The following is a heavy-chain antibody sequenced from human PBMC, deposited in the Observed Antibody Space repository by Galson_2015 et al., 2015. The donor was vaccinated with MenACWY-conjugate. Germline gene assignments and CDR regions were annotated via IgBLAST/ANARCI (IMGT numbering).Heavy chain of an antibody. V-gene: IGHV3-74*01. CDR2: MNDDGSNI. J-gene: IGHJ5*01. D-gene: IGHD3-16*02. Sequence: SLRLSCAGSGFIFSSHGMHWVRQLPGEGLVWVSRMNDDGSNIDYADSVKGRFTTSRDNAKNMVFLQMDRLRAEDTAVYYCVRAFNRVADSCGHATLVTVSS. CDR1: GFIFSSHG. CDR3: VRAFNRVADS.